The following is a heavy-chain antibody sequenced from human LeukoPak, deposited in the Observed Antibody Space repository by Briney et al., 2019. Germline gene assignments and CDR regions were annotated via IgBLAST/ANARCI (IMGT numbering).Heavy chain of an antibody. CDR3: ARDSYGYNYFDY. CDR1: GFTFSSYA. J-gene: IGHJ4*02. V-gene: IGHV3-30*04. CDR2: IRYDGINK. Sequence: GGSLRLSCAASGFTFSSYAMHWVRQAPGKGLEWVAFIRYDGINKYYADSVKGRFTISRDNSKNTLYLEVNSLGAGDTSVYYCARDSYGYNYFDYWGQGTLVTVSS. D-gene: IGHD5-18*01.